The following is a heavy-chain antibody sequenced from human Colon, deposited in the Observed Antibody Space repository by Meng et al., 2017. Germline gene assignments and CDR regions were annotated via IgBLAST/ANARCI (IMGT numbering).Heavy chain of an antibody. J-gene: IGHJ5*02. D-gene: IGHD1-1*01. CDR1: GYTFTGYF. Sequence: QVELVQSGAGVKKPGSSVKCSCKTSGYTFTGYFIHWVRQAPGQGLEWMGRINPNSGDTKYAQKFQGRLSMTRDTSINTAYMELSRPRSDDTAVYYCSLFPSTPDWFDPWGQGTLVTVSS. V-gene: IGHV1-2*06. CDR3: SLFPSTPDWFDP. CDR2: INPNSGDT.